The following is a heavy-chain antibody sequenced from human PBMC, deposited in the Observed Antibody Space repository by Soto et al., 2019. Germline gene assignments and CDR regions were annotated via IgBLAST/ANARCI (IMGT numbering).Heavy chain of an antibody. Sequence: GGSLRLSCAASGFTLSIYSMNWVRQAPGKGLEWVSSISSSSSYIYYADSVKGRFTISRDNAKNSLYLQMNSLRAEDTAVYYCARDSGYVKYYYYGMDVWGQGTTVTVSS. CDR2: ISSSSSYI. CDR1: GFTLSIYS. D-gene: IGHD5-12*01. J-gene: IGHJ6*02. CDR3: ARDSGYVKYYYYGMDV. V-gene: IGHV3-21*01.